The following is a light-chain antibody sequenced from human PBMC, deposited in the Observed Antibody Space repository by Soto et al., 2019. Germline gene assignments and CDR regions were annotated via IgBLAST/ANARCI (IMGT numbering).Light chain of an antibody. J-gene: IGLJ1*01. V-gene: IGLV2-14*03. CDR2: DVS. Sequence: QSALTQPASVSGSPGQSITISCTGTSTDIGRYNYVSWYQQHPGKAPKLMIYDVSNRPSGVSNRFSGSKSGNTASLTISGLQAEDEAHYYCSSYTSSSTYVFGTGTKVTVL. CDR3: SSYTSSSTYV. CDR1: STDIGRYNY.